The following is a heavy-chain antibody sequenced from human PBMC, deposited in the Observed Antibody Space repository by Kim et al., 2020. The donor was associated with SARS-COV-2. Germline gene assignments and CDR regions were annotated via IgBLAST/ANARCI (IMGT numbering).Heavy chain of an antibody. D-gene: IGHD5-12*01. V-gene: IGHV4-59*01. CDR1: GASLSGYY. J-gene: IGHJ4*02. CDR2: LYSSGRT. CDR3: ARGSGYDPYFDY. Sequence: SETLSLTCSASGASLSGYYYNWVRLPPGKGLEWIGYLYSSGRTNYNPSLRGRVTISVDTSPNTFCLRLNSVTAADTAIYYCARGSGYDPYFDYWGQGVLVTVSS.